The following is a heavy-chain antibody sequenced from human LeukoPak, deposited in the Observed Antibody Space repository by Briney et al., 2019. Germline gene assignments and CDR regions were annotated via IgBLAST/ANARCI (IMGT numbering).Heavy chain of an antibody. Sequence: SVTVSCKASGGTFSSYAISWVRQAPGQGLEWMGGIIPIFGTASYAQKFQGRVTITADKSTSTAYMELSSLRSEDTAVYYCASLLKSSWNYYYMDVWGKGTTVTVSS. CDR3: ASLLKSSWNYYYMDV. CDR2: IIPIFGTA. CDR1: GGTFSSYA. V-gene: IGHV1-69*06. D-gene: IGHD6-13*01. J-gene: IGHJ6*03.